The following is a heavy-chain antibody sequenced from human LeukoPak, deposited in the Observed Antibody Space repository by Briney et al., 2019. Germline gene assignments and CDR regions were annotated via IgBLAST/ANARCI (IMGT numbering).Heavy chain of an antibody. CDR2: ISGSGGST. D-gene: IGHD3-10*01. Sequence: GGSLRLSCAAPGFTFSSYAMSWVRQAPGEGLEWVSAISGSGGSTYYADSVKGRSTISRDNSKNTLYLQMNSLRAEDTAVYYCAKDGALWTPFDYWGQGTLVTVSS. CDR1: GFTFSSYA. J-gene: IGHJ4*02. CDR3: AKDGALWTPFDY. V-gene: IGHV3-23*01.